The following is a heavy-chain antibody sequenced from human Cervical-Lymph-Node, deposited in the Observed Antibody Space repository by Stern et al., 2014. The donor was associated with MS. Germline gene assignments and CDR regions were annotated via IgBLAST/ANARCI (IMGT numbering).Heavy chain of an antibody. Sequence: DQLVESGGGVVQPGRALRLSCAASGFTFSSYTMHWVRQAPGKGLEWMAVISYDGNSKFYADSVKSRFTISRDNSKNTLFLQMNSLRTEDTAVYYCARDGRSVWGQGTLVTVSS. CDR2: ISYDGNSK. CDR3: ARDGRSV. J-gene: IGHJ4*02. CDR1: GFTFSSYT. V-gene: IGHV3-30-3*01.